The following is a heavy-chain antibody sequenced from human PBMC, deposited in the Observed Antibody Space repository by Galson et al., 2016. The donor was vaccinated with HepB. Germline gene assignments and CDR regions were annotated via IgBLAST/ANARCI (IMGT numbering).Heavy chain of an antibody. CDR1: GYIFARYY. CDR2: INPSGGGT. CDR3: ARAGFSGGYQYDRSGRVI. V-gene: IGHV1-46*04. Sequence: SVKVSCKASGYIFARYYIHWVRQAPGQGLEWMGLINPSGGGTSYPHKLQGRVTMTSDTSTSTVHMELSSLRSEDTAIYYCARAGFSGGYQYDRSGRVIWGQGTKVIVSS. J-gene: IGHJ3*02. D-gene: IGHD3-22*01.